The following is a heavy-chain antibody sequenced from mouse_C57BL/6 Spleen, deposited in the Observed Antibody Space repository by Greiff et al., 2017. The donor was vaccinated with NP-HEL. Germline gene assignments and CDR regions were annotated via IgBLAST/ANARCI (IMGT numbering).Heavy chain of an antibody. Sequence: VKLMESGPELVKPGASVKISCKASGYAFSSSWMNWVKQRPGKGLEWIGRIYPGDGDTNYNGKFKGKATLTADKSSSTAYMQLSSLTSEDSAVYFCARSHYCSSPPWYFDVWGTGTTVTVSS. CDR2: IYPGDGDT. J-gene: IGHJ1*03. V-gene: IGHV1-82*01. D-gene: IGHD1-1*01. CDR1: GYAFSSSW. CDR3: ARSHYCSSPPWYFDV.